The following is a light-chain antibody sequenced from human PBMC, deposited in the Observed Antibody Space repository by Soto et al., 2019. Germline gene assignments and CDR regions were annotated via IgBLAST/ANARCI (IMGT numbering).Light chain of an antibody. V-gene: IGKV3-20*01. Sequence: EIVLSQSPATLPVSPGERATFSCRASQSVSSNLAWYQQKPGQAPRLLIYGASNRATGIPDRFSGSGSGTDFTLTISRLEPEDFAVYYCQQYGSSGTFGQGTKV. CDR2: GAS. J-gene: IGKJ1*01. CDR1: QSVSSN. CDR3: QQYGSSGT.